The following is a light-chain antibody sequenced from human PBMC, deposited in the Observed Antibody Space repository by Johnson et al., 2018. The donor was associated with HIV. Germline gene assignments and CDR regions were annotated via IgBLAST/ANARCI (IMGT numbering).Light chain of an antibody. V-gene: IGLV1-51*02. CDR3: GTWDSRRSAGDV. J-gene: IGLJ1*01. CDR2: ENN. Sequence: QSVLTQPPSVSAAPGQKVTISCSGSSSNIGNNYVSWYQQLPGTAPKLLIYENNKRPSGIPDRFSGSKSGPSATLGIPGLQPGDEADYYCGTWDSRRSAGDVCGTGTKVTVL. CDR1: SSNIGNNY.